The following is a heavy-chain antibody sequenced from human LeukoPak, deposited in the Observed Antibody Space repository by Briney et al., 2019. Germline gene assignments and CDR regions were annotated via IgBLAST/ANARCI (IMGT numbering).Heavy chain of an antibody. V-gene: IGHV4-39*02. Sequence: PSETLSLTCTVSGGSISSSSYYWGWIRQPPGKGLEWIGSIYYSGSTYYNPSLKSRVTISVDTSKNHFSLKLSSVTAADTAVYYCARPGYYYDSSGYHYRDYWGQGTLVTVSS. J-gene: IGHJ4*02. D-gene: IGHD3-22*01. CDR3: ARPGYYYDSSGYHYRDY. CDR2: IYYSGST. CDR1: GGSISSSSYY.